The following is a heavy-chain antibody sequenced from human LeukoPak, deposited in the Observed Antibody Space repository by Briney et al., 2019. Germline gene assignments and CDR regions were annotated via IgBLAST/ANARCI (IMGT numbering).Heavy chain of an antibody. J-gene: IGHJ4*02. Sequence: GGSLRLSCAASGFTFSSYSMNWVRQAPGKGLEWISYISSGGTIYYVDSVKGRFTISRDNAKNSLYLQMNSLRAEDTAVYYCAREWPRADYIFDYWGQGTLVTVSS. CDR3: AREWPRADYIFDY. CDR2: ISSGGTI. CDR1: GFTFSSYS. D-gene: IGHD4-11*01. V-gene: IGHV3-48*01.